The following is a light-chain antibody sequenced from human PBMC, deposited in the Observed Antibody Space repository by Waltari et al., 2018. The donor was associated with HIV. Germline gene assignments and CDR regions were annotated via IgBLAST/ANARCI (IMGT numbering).Light chain of an antibody. CDR2: EVG. Sequence: QSALTQPASVSGSPGQSLTISCTYSSSDMSTYNRVSWYQQFPDKAPKLIIYEVGNRPSGVSNRFSGSKSGNTASLTISGLQAEDEADYYCISYTTTNYYVFGPGTWVTVL. V-gene: IGLV2-14*01. J-gene: IGLJ1*01. CDR3: ISYTTTNYYV. CDR1: SSDMSTYNR.